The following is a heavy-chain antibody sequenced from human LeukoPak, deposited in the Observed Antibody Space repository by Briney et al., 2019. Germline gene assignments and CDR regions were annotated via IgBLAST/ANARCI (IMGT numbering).Heavy chain of an antibody. CDR1: GFTVSSNY. CDR2: IYSGGST. CDR3: ATAYYYDSSGYYSADDAFDI. D-gene: IGHD3-22*01. J-gene: IGHJ3*02. V-gene: IGHV3-66*02. Sequence: PGGSLRLSCAASGFTVSSNYMSWVRQAPGKGLEWVSVIYSGGSTYYADSVKGRFTISRDNSKNTLYLQMNSLRAEDTAVYYCATAYYYDSSGYYSADDAFDIRGQGTMVTVSS.